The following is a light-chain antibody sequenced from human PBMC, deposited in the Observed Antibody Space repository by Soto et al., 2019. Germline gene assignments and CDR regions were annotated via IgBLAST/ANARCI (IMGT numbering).Light chain of an antibody. CDR2: NNN. CDR3: AAWDDRLSAWV. Sequence: QSVLTQPPSASGTPGQSVTISCSGGTSNIGSNTVHWYQQLPGMAPKLLIYNNNQRPSGVPDRVSGSKSGTSTSLAISGLQSEDEADYYCAAWDDRLSAWVFGGRTKLTVL. V-gene: IGLV1-44*01. CDR1: TSNIGSNT. J-gene: IGLJ3*02.